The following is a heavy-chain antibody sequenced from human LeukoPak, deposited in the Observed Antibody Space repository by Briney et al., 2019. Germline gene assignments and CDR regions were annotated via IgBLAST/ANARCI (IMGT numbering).Heavy chain of an antibody. Sequence: AGNLRLSCAASGFTFSSYWMSWVRQAPGKGLEGVANIKQDGSEKYYVDSVKGRFTISRDNAKNSLYLQMNSLRAEDTAVYYCARYGSGKEDDAFDIWGQGTMVTVSS. J-gene: IGHJ3*02. CDR2: IKQDGSEK. D-gene: IGHD6-19*01. CDR1: GFTFSSYW. V-gene: IGHV3-7*01. CDR3: ARYGSGKEDDAFDI.